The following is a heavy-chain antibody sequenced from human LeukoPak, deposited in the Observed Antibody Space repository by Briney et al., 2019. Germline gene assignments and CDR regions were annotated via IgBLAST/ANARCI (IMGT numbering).Heavy chain of an antibody. D-gene: IGHD6-13*01. CDR1: GFTFSSYS. CDR2: ISSSSSYI. J-gene: IGHJ6*03. CDR3: ARVHSSSWPNYYYYYYYMDV. Sequence: GGSLRLSCAASGFTFSSYSMNWVRQAPGKGLEWVSSISSSSSYIYYADSVKGRFTISRDNAKNSLYLQMNSLRAEDTAVYYCARVHSSSWPNYYYYYYYMDVWGKGTTVTVSS. V-gene: IGHV3-21*01.